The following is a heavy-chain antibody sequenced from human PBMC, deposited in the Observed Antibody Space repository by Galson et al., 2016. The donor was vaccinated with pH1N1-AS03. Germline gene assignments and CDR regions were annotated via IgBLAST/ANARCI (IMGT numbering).Heavy chain of an antibody. J-gene: IGHJ3*02. CDR2: IKQDGSEK. CDR1: GFTFSTLW. V-gene: IGHV3-7*03. Sequence: SLRLSCAASGFTFSTLWMTWVRQAPGKGLEWVANIKQDGSEKYYVDSVKGRFTISRDNAKKSLYLQMNSLRAEDTAVYYCARDSGYCRSTSCRGDAFDIWGQGTMVTVSS. CDR3: ARDSGYCRSTSCRGDAFDI. D-gene: IGHD2-2*01.